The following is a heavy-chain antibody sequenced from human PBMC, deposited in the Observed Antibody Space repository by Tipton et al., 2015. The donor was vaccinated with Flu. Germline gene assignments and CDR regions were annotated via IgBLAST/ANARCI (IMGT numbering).Heavy chain of an antibody. D-gene: IGHD1-14*01. J-gene: IGHJ2*01. V-gene: IGHV5-51*01. Sequence: QLVQSGAQVKKPGESLKISCKASGYSFTNNWIGWVRQMPGKGLEWVGIVYPGDSDTRYSPSFQGQVTISADKSISTAYLQWSTLKASDTAMYYCVRQPGGVRYFDFWGRGTLVTVSP. CDR3: VRQPGGVRYFDF. CDR2: VYPGDSDT. CDR1: GYSFTNNW.